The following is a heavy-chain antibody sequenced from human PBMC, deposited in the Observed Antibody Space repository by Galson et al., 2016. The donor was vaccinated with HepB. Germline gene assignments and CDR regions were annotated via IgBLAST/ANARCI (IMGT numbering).Heavy chain of an antibody. CDR1: GGTFTSYA. D-gene: IGHD5/OR15-5a*01. CDR2: IITMFHTT. Sequence: SVKVSCKASGGTFTSYAISWVRQAPGQGLEWMGGIITMFHTTRYAQKLQGRVTITADESTSTAYMELSSLRYEDTAVYYCARSPILSTTLDYWGQGTLVTVSS. CDR3: ARSPILSTTLDY. J-gene: IGHJ4*02. V-gene: IGHV1-69*13.